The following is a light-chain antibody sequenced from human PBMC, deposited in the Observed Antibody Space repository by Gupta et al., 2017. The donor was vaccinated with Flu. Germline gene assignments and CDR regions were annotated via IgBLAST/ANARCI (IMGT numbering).Light chain of an antibody. J-gene: IGLJ3*02. CDR2: EVS. CDR1: SSDVGGYNY. V-gene: IGLV2-14*01. CDR3: SSLTSTNTLV. Sequence: SALTQPASVSGSPGQSITISSTGTSSDVGGYNYVSWYQQHPGKAPKLLIFEVSNRPSGISDRFTGSKSGNTASLTISGLQAEDEADFYCSSLTSTNTLVFGGGTKLTVL.